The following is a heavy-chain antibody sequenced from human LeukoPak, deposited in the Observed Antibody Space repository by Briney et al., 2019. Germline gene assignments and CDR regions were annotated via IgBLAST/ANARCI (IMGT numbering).Heavy chain of an antibody. V-gene: IGHV1-18*01. D-gene: IGHD3-3*01. J-gene: IGHJ4*02. CDR1: GYTFTSYG. CDR3: ARAYYDFWSGFLSFGY. Sequence: ASVKVSCKASGYTFTSYGISWVRQAPGQGLEWMGWISAYNGNTNYAQKLQGRVTMTTDTSTSTAYMELRSLRSDDTAVYYCARAYYDFWSGFLSFGYWGRGTLVTVSS. CDR2: ISAYNGNT.